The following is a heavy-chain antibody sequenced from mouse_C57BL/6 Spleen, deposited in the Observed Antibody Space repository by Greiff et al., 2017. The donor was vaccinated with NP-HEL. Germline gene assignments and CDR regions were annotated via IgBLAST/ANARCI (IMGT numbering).Heavy chain of an antibody. J-gene: IGHJ3*01. CDR1: GYAFSSSR. V-gene: IGHV1-82*01. CDR3: AKGQESLYYGSSPFAY. D-gene: IGHD1-1*01. CDR2: IYPGDGDT. Sequence: QVQLQQSGPELVKPGASVKISCKASGYAFSSSRMNWVKQRPGKGLEWIGRIYPGDGDTNYNGKFKGKATLTADKSSSTAYMQLSSLTSEDSVVYFCAKGQESLYYGSSPFAYWGQGTLVTVSA.